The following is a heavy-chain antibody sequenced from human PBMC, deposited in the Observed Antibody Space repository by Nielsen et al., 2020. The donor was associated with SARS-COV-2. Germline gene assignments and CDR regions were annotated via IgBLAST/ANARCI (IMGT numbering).Heavy chain of an antibody. CDR1: GFTFSSYA. V-gene: IGHV3-23*01. D-gene: IGHD4-17*01. CDR3: ARVRYSDGGMNGDYRLGPSLYYYGMDV. CDR2: ISGSGGST. J-gene: IGHJ6*02. Sequence: ETLSLTCAASGFTFSSYAMIWVRQAPGKGLEGVSAISGSGGSTYYADSVKGRFTISRDNSKNTLYLQMNSLRAEDTAVYYCARVRYSDGGMNGDYRLGPSLYYYGMDVWGQGTTVTVSS.